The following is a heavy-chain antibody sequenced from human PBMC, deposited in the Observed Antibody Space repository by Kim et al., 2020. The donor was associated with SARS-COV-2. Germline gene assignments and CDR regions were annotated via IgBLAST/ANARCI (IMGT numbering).Heavy chain of an antibody. V-gene: IGHV3-49*04. Sequence: GGSLRLSCTASGFTFGDYVMNWVRQAPGKGLEWVGFIRTKTSGGTAEYAASVKGRFAISRDDSKTIAYLQMNSLKMEDTAVYYCTGTSYSASVPNYWGQGTLVTVSS. J-gene: IGHJ4*02. CDR1: GFTFGDYV. CDR2: IRTKTSGGTA. D-gene: IGHD2-15*01. CDR3: TGTSYSASVPNY.